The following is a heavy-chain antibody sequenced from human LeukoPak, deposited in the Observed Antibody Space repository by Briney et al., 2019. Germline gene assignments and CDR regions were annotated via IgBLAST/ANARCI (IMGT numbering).Heavy chain of an antibody. D-gene: IGHD5-18*01. CDR1: GFTFSSYG. V-gene: IGHV3-30*03. CDR3: ASTVDTAIVTAGMTVGAVDDPNFDD. CDR2: ISYDGSNK. Sequence: PGRSLRLSCAASGFTFSSYGMHWVRQAPGKGLEWVAVISYDGSNKYYADSVKGRFTISRDNSKNTLYLQMNSLRAEDTAVYYCASTVDTAIVTAGMTVGAVDDPNFDDWGQGTLVTVSS. J-gene: IGHJ4*02.